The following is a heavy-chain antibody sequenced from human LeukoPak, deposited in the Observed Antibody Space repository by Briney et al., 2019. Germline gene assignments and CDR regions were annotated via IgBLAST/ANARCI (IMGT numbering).Heavy chain of an antibody. D-gene: IGHD6-13*01. V-gene: IGHV3-23*01. CDR2: FSRSGPDT. Sequence: GGSLRLSCAASGFTFGSSAMSWVRQAPGKGPEWVSTFSRSGPDTYYADSVKGRFTIFRDNSKNTLYLQMNSLRTEDTAVYYCAKGSLGSWYYFDYWGQGTLVTVSS. CDR1: GFTFGSSA. CDR3: AKGSLGSWYYFDY. J-gene: IGHJ4*02.